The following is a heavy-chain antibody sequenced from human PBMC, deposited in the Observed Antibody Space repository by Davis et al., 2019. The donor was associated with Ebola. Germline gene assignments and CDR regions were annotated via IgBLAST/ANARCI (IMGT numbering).Heavy chain of an antibody. J-gene: IGHJ5*01. CDR1: GYTFTSYG. CDR3: ATDITGGSYYNWFDS. V-gene: IGHV1-18*01. D-gene: IGHD1-26*01. Sequence: ASVKVSCKASGYTFTSYGISWVRQAPGQGLEWMGWISTFDGRTNYAQKFQDRVTLTKDTSRITAHMEMWNLKSDDTAIYYCATDITGGSYYNWFDSWGQGTLVIVSS. CDR2: ISTFDGRT.